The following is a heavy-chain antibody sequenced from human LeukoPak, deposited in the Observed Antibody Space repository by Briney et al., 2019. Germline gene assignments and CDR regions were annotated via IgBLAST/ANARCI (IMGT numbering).Heavy chain of an antibody. J-gene: IGHJ4*02. CDR1: GFTFSSYA. CDR3: AKLWVRFEF. Sequence: GGSLRLSCAASGFTFSSYAMSWVRQAPGKGLEWVSAISGSGGSTYYADSVKGRFTISRVTATSTVYLQMDSLRAEDSATYYCAKLWVRFEFGGQGTLVAVSS. V-gene: IGHV3-23*01. D-gene: IGHD3-16*01. CDR2: ISGSGGST.